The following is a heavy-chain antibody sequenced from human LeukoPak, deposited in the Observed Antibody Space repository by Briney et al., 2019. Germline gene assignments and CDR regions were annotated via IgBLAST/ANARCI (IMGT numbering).Heavy chain of an antibody. J-gene: IGHJ4*02. Sequence: SGGVTYYADSVKGRFTISRDNSKNTVYLQMDSLRAEDSAVYYCAKNGGYSYGLYYFDYWGQGTLVTVSS. V-gene: IGHV3-23*01. D-gene: IGHD5-18*01. CDR2: SGGVT. CDR3: AKNGGYSYGLYYFDY.